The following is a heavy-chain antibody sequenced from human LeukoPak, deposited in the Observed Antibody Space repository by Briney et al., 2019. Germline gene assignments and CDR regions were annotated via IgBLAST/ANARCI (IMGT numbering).Heavy chain of an antibody. V-gene: IGHV3-9*01. Sequence: PGGSLRLSCAASGFSFGEYAMHWVRQAPGKGLEWVSGITWNSDIKAYADAVKGRFTVSRDNAKNSLYLQMNSLRSDDTALYYCAKSFWWFGEFSPFDYWGQGTLVTVSS. CDR1: GFSFGEYA. J-gene: IGHJ4*02. CDR3: AKSFWWFGEFSPFDY. CDR2: ITWNSDIK. D-gene: IGHD3-10*01.